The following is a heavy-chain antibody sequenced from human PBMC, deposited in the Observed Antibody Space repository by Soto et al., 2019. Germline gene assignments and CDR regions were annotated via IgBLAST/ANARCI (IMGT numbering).Heavy chain of an antibody. J-gene: IGHJ4*02. D-gene: IGHD6-19*01. CDR3: ARAVGDPLYYLDY. V-gene: IGHV4-59*08. CDR2: TDYSGNT. Sequence: QVQLQESGPGLVRPSETLSLTCTVSSDSISSYYWIWIRQSPGKGLEWIGYTDYSGNTNYNPSLKSRDTISGDTSKNQFSLRLSSGTAADTAVYYCARAVGDPLYYLDYWGQGTLVTVSS. CDR1: SDSISSYY.